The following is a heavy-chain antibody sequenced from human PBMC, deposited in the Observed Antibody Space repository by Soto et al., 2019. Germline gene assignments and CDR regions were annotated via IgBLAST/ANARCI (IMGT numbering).Heavy chain of an antibody. V-gene: IGHV5-51*01. D-gene: IGHD3-22*01. Sequence: GESLKISCKGSGYNFKNYWIGWVRQMPGKGLEWMGIIFPGDSDTKYSPSFQGQVTISADKSISTAYLQWSSLKASDTAMYYCARQVRYYDGSGDGYYYYGMDVWGQGTTVTVSS. J-gene: IGHJ6*02. CDR1: GYNFKNYW. CDR2: IFPGDSDT. CDR3: ARQVRYYDGSGDGYYYYGMDV.